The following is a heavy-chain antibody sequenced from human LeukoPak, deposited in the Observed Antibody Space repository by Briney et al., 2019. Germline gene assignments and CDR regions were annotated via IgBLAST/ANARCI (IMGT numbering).Heavy chain of an antibody. D-gene: IGHD3-22*01. V-gene: IGHV4-39*01. CDR2: VYHTGST. CDR3: ARGSGTYYYDSGGYLNWFDP. CDR1: GGSISSSGYY. J-gene: IGHJ5*02. Sequence: PSETLSLTCTVSGGSISSSGYYWGWIRQPPGKGLEWIGTVYHTGSTYYNPSLKSRVTISEDTSRNQFSLKLNSVTAADTAVYYCARGSGTYYYDSGGYLNWFDPWGQGILVTVSS.